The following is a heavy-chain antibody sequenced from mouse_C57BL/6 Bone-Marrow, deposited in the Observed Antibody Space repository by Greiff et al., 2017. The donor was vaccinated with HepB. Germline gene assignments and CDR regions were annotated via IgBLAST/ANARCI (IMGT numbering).Heavy chain of an antibody. D-gene: IGHD2-4*01. CDR1: GYTFTSYW. V-gene: IGHV1-69*01. CDR2: IDPSDSYT. J-gene: IGHJ2*01. Sequence: VQLQQPGAELVMPGASVKLSCKASGYTFTSYWMDWVKQRPGQGLEWIGEIDPSDSYTNYNQKFKGKSTLTVDKSSSTAYMQLSSLTSEDSAVYYCARSGDDYDYWGQGTTLTVSS. CDR3: ARSGDDYDY.